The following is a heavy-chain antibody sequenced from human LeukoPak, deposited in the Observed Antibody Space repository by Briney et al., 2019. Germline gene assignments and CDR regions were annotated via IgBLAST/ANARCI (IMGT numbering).Heavy chain of an antibody. Sequence: GGSLRLSCAASGFTFSSYGLPWVRQAPGKGLEWVAAIWCEGSNKHYADSVKGCFTTSRDTTKNTLYLQMSSLRAEETGVYYCARLNRWHFDYWGQGALVTVSS. J-gene: IGHJ4*02. V-gene: IGHV3-33*01. CDR2: IWCEGSNK. D-gene: IGHD1-14*01. CDR1: GFTFSSYG. CDR3: ARLNRWHFDY.